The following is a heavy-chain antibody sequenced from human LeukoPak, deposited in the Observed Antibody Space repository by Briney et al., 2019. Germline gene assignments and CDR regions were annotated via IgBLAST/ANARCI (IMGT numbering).Heavy chain of an antibody. CDR1: GFTFSSYG. CDR2: ISNDGSNE. D-gene: IGHD3-10*01. CDR3: VNRLLWFGELSY. Sequence: PGTSLSLSCAASGFTFSSYGMHWVRQAPGKGLEWVAVISNDGSNEYYADSVKGRFTISRDNSKNTLYLQMSSLRAEDTAVYYCVNRLLWFGELSYWGQGTLVTVSS. J-gene: IGHJ4*02. V-gene: IGHV3-30*18.